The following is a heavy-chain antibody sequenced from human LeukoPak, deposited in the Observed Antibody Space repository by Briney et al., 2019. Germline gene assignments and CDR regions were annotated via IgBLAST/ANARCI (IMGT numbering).Heavy chain of an antibody. Sequence: ASVKVSCKASGYTFTSYYMHWVRQAPGQGLEWMGIINPSGGSTSYAQKFQGRVTMTRDMSTSTVYMEPSSLRSEDTAVYYCASEGSGYYSFDYWGQGTLVTVSS. CDR1: GYTFTSYY. CDR3: ASEGSGYYSFDY. D-gene: IGHD3-3*01. V-gene: IGHV1-46*01. CDR2: INPSGGST. J-gene: IGHJ4*02.